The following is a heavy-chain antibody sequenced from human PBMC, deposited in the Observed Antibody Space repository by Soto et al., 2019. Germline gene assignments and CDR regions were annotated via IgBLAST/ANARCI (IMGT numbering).Heavy chain of an antibody. CDR2: INAGTGDT. CDR3: ARGSGPHWRFDS. CDR1: GYTFTNHV. V-gene: IGHV1-3*05. D-gene: IGHD1-1*01. Sequence: QVLLVQSGAEERKPGASVKVSCEASGYTFTNHVIHWVRQAPGQTLECVGWINAGTGDTKYSQNFQDRVTITTDTLAATAYMELRSLRFEDTAVYYCARGSGPHWRFDSWGQGTLVTVSS. J-gene: IGHJ5*01.